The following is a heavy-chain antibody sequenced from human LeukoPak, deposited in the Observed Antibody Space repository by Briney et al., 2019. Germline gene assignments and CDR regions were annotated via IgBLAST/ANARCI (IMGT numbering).Heavy chain of an antibody. CDR3: AKDRGIISDY. CDR1: GFTFSSYE. J-gene: IGHJ4*02. D-gene: IGHD3-10*01. V-gene: IGHV3-48*03. Sequence: GGSLRLSCAASGFTFSSYEMNWVRQAPGKGLEWVSYISSSGSTIYYADSVKGRFTISRDNSKNTLYLQMNSLRVEDTAVYYCAKDRGIISDYWGQGTLVTVSS. CDR2: ISSSGSTI.